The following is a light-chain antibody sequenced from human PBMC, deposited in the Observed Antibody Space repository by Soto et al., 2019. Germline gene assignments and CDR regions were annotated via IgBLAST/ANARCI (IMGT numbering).Light chain of an antibody. CDR2: RNT. CDR1: SSNIGAGYD. Sequence: QAVVTQPPSVSGAPGQRVTISYTGSSSNIGAGYDVHWYQQLPETAPKLLIYRNTNRPSGVPDRYSGSKSGTSASLAITGLQAEDEADYYCQSYDGSLTAVYVFGTGTKLTVL. J-gene: IGLJ1*01. CDR3: QSYDGSLTAVYV. V-gene: IGLV1-40*01.